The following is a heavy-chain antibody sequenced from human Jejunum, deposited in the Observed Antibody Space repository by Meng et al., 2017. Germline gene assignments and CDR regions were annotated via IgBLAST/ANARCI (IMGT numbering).Heavy chain of an antibody. D-gene: IGHD5-24*01. CDR2: INTNTGGT. CDR1: GYTLNGFY. CDR3: AGRSYNYDDYFDF. J-gene: IGHJ4*02. V-gene: IGHV1-2*06. Sequence: QVQMEQSGAEVRKPGASVKVPCRASGYTLNGFYMHWVRQAPGQGLEWMGRINTNTGGTNYAQNFKGRVTLTRDTSTVYMEVNRLRSDDTAVYYCAGRSYNYDDYFDFWGRGTLVTVSS.